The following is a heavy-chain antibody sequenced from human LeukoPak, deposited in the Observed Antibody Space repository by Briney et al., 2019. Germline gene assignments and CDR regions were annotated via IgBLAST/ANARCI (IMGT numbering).Heavy chain of an antibody. CDR1: GFTFTSYW. J-gene: IGHJ4*02. CDR3: ARQWLSFDY. Sequence: PGGSLRLSCAASGFTFTSYWMTWVRQAPGKGLEWVANIKQDGSEKNYVDSVKGRFTISRDNAKNSLFLQMNSLRAEDTAVYYCARQWLSFDYWGQGTLVTVSS. V-gene: IGHV3-7*01. CDR2: IKQDGSEK. D-gene: IGHD6-19*01.